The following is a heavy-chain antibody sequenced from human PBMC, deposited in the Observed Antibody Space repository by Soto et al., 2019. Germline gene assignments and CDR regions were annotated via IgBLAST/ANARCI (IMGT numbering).Heavy chain of an antibody. V-gene: IGHV4-39*01. Sequence: QLQLQESGPGLVKPSETLSLTCTVSGGSISSSSFYWGWIRQPPGMGLEWIGSPYYGVRTYYNPSLQSRVTLSEDTSRNQISWGLSSVTAADPAVYFCACCKVVVVGATGHESGFDYWGQGTLVTV. CDR2: PYYGVRT. D-gene: IGHD2-15*01. J-gene: IGHJ4*02. CDR3: ACCKVVVVGATGHESGFDY. CDR1: GGSISSSSFY.